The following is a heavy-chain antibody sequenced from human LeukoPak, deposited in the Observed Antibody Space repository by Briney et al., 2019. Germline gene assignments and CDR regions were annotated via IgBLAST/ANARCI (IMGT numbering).Heavy chain of an antibody. D-gene: IGHD2-2*02. CDR1: GGSFSGYY. V-gene: IGHV4-34*01. Sequence: SETLSLTCAVYGGSFSGYYWSWIRQPPGKGLEWIGEINHSGSTNYNPSLKSRVTISVDTSKNQFSLKLSSVTAADTAVYYCARGFPRRGPAVIRRVDWFDPWGQGTLVTVSS. CDR3: ARGFPRRGPAVIRRVDWFDP. CDR2: INHSGST. J-gene: IGHJ5*02.